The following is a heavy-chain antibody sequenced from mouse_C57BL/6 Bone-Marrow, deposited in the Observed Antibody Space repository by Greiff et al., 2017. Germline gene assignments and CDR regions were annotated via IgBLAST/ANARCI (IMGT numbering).Heavy chain of an antibody. D-gene: IGHD1-1*01. V-gene: IGHV8-8*01. CDR1: GFSLSTFGMG. J-gene: IGHJ2*01. CDR3: ARMPPTVGNFDY. CDR2: IWWDDDK. Sequence: QVTLKVSGPGILQPSQSLSLTCSFSGFSLSTFGMGVGWIRQPSGKGLEWLAHIWWDDDKYYNPALKSRPTISKDTSKNLVFLKIANVDTADTTTNYCARMPPTVGNFDYWGTGTTLTVSS.